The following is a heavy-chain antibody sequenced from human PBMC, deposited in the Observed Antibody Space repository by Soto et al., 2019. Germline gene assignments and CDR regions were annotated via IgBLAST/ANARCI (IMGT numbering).Heavy chain of an antibody. CDR1: GFTFSNDA. J-gene: IGHJ3*01. Sequence: GGSLRLSCAASGFTFSNDAMNWVRQAPGKGLEWVSVISGSGGSAYNADSVQGLFTISRDNSKNTLYLQMNSLRAEDTATYYWVREAKGWYSPGCFGFRGRETMFTVAS. CDR3: VREAKGWYSPGCFGF. CDR2: ISGSGGSA. D-gene: IGHD6-19*01. V-gene: IGHV3-23*01.